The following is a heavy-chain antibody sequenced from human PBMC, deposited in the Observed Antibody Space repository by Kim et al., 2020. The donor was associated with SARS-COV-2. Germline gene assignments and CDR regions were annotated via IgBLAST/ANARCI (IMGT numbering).Heavy chain of an antibody. J-gene: IGHJ4*02. D-gene: IGHD5-12*01. Sequence: GGSLRLSCAASGFTFSSYGMNWVRQAPGKGLEWVAVISFDGSNKDYADSVKGRFTISRDNSKNTLYLQMNSLRAEDTAVYYCAKDRGGYRYVPGDYWGQG. CDR3: AKDRGGYRYVPGDY. CDR2: ISFDGSNK. CDR1: GFTFSSYG. V-gene: IGHV3-33*05.